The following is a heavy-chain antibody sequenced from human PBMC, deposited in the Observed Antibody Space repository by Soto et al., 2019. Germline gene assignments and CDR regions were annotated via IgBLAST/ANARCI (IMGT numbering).Heavy chain of an antibody. V-gene: IGHV4-30-4*01. CDR1: GGSMSIGAYD. CDR3: ARDTGFLGHCTNGVCYSRWFDR. CDR2: IYYSGST. D-gene: IGHD2-8*01. J-gene: IGHJ5*02. Sequence: TLSLACTFPGGSMSIGAYDWSWTRQPRGQGPPWTGYIYYSGSTYYNPSLKSRVTISVDTSKNQFSLKLSSVTAADTAVYYCARDTGFLGHCTNGVCYSRWFDRWGQGIPVTVSS.